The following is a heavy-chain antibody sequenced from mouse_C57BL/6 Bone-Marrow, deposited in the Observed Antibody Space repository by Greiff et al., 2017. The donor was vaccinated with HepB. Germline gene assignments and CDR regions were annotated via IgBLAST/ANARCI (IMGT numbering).Heavy chain of an antibody. V-gene: IGHV5-16*01. J-gene: IGHJ1*03. CDR2: INYDGSST. D-gene: IGHD2-5*01. CDR1: GFTFSDYY. Sequence: EVKLVESEGGLVQPGRSMKLSCTASGFTFSDYYMAWVRLVPEKGLEWVANINYDGSSTYYLDSLKSRFIISRDNAKNILYLQMSSLKSEDTATYYCASYSNYGYFDVWGTGTTVTVSS. CDR3: ASYSNYGYFDV.